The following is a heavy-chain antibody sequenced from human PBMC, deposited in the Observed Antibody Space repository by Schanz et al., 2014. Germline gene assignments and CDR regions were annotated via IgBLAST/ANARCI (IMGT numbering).Heavy chain of an antibody. V-gene: IGHV3-21*02. CDR1: GFTVSAYS. CDR2: ISSSGGHI. D-gene: IGHD6-13*01. CDR3: AKERIAAAWTFDY. J-gene: IGHJ4*02. Sequence: EVQVVESGGGLVRPGGSLRLSCSGFTVSAYSANWVRQAPGKGLEWVSSISSSGGHIYYADSVKGRFTITRDIAKNSLSLQMNSLRAEDTAVYYCAKERIAAAWTFDYWGQGTLVTVSS.